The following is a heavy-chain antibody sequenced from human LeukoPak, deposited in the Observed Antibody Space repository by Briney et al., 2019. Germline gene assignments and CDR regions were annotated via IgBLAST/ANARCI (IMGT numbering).Heavy chain of an antibody. J-gene: IGHJ6*03. Sequence: GGSLRLSCAASGFIFRSYGMSWVRQAPGKGLEWVSGISGGGGSTYYADSVKGRFTISRDNSKNTVYLQMKSLRAEDTAVYYCARRRRSGWYGHYYYMDVWGKGTTVTISS. D-gene: IGHD6-19*01. CDR3: ARRRRSGWYGHYYYMDV. CDR1: GFIFRSYG. CDR2: ISGGGGST. V-gene: IGHV3-23*01.